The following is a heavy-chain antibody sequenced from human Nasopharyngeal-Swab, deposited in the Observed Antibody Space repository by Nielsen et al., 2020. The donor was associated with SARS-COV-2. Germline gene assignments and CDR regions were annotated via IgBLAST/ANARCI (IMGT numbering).Heavy chain of an antibody. CDR3: ARDLRVDYGMDV. J-gene: IGHJ6*02. Sequence: ASVKVSCTASGYTFTSYYIHWVRQAPGQGLEWMGIINPSGGSTSYAQKFQGRVTMTRDTSTSTVYMELSSLRSEDTAVYYCARDLRVDYGMDVWGQGTTVTVSS. V-gene: IGHV1-46*01. CDR2: INPSGGST. CDR1: GYTFTSYY.